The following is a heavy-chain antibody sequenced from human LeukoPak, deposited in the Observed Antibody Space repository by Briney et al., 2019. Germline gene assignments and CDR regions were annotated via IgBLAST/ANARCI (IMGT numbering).Heavy chain of an antibody. CDR2: IYHSGGT. CDR3: ARAPWGYYYGMDV. Sequence: TSQTLSLTCAVSGGSISSGGYSWSWIRQPPGKGLEWIGYIYHSGGTYYNPSLKSRVTISVDRSKNQFSLKLSSVTAADTAVYYCARAPWGYYYGMDVWGQGTTVTVSS. CDR1: GGSISSGGYS. J-gene: IGHJ6*02. V-gene: IGHV4-30-2*01. D-gene: IGHD7-27*01.